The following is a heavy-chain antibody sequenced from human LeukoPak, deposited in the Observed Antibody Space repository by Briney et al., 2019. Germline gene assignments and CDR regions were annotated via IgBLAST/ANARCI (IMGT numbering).Heavy chain of an antibody. CDR3: ARTGGSSSRYEKYHFDY. Sequence: GASVKVSCKASGYILSSYGITWVRQAPGQGLEWMGWISAYNGDTEYAQNLRGRVTMTTDTSTSTAYMEVRSLRSNDTAVYYCARTGGSSSRYEKYHFDYWGQGTLVTVSS. CDR2: ISAYNGDT. D-gene: IGHD6-13*01. CDR1: GYILSSYG. J-gene: IGHJ4*02. V-gene: IGHV1-18*01.